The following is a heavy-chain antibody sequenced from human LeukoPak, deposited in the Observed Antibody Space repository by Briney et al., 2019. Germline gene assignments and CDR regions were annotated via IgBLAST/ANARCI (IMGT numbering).Heavy chain of an antibody. V-gene: IGHV3-23*01. CDR1: GLSFTTFA. CDR2: MKGTGET. D-gene: IGHD1-14*01. CDR3: ARASWVSTTDAVR. Sequence: GGSLRLSCAASGLSFTTFAMSWVRQGPARGLEWVSSMKGTGETFYADSVKGRFTLSRDSSRNTVHLQLNNLRVEDTAIYYCARASWVSTTDAVRWGQETLVTVSS. J-gene: IGHJ4*02.